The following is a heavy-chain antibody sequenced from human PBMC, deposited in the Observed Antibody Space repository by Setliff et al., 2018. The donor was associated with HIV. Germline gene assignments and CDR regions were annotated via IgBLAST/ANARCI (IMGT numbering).Heavy chain of an antibody. CDR2: ISGYNADT. D-gene: IGHD1-26*01. CDR3: ARDHMSVGAWVGATSRGLFQH. CDR1: GYRFSTFG. Sequence: VKVSCKASGYRFSTFGISWVRQAPGQGLEWMGWISGYNADTKYAEKFQGRVTMTRDTSTSTVYMELSSLRSEDTAVYYCARDHMSVGAWVGATSRGLFQHWGQGTLVTVSS. V-gene: IGHV1-18*01. J-gene: IGHJ1*01.